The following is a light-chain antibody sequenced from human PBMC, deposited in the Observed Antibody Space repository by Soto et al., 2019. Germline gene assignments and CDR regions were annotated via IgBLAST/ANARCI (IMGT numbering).Light chain of an antibody. Sequence: EIVLTQFPGTLSLSPGEGATLSCRASQSVDNYLAWYQQKPGQAPRLLIFDASFRATGTPARFSGSGSGTGFTLSISRLEPEDFAVYYCLQRNTWPWTFGQGTK. J-gene: IGKJ1*01. V-gene: IGKV3-11*01. CDR2: DAS. CDR3: LQRNTWPWT. CDR1: QSVDNY.